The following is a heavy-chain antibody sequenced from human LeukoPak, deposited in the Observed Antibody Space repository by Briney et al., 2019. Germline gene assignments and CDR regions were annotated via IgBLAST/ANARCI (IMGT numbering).Heavy chain of an antibody. Sequence: PSETLSLTCAVSGGPISSGGYYWSWIRQPAGKGLEWIGRIYTSGSTNYNPSLKSRVTISVDTSKNQFSLKLSSVTAADTAVYYCARDHYGWGSSSPRLLDVWGKGTTVTVSS. D-gene: IGHD3-10*01. J-gene: IGHJ6*04. CDR1: GGPISSGGYY. V-gene: IGHV4-61*02. CDR3: ARDHYGWGSSSPRLLDV. CDR2: IYTSGST.